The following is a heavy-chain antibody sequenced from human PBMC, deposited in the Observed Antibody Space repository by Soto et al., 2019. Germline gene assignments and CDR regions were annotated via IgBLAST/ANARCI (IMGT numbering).Heavy chain of an antibody. CDR3: TRRASSGFYHFDF. CDR1: GYSFTAYW. J-gene: IGHJ4*02. CDR2: IDPSDSYV. V-gene: IGHV5-10-1*01. Sequence: GESLKISCQASGYSFTAYWITWVRQMPGKGLEWMATIDPSDSYVDYSPSFRGHVTFSVDRSITTVYLQWNSLKASDSAMYFCTRRASSGFYHFDFWGQGALVTAPQ. D-gene: IGHD2-2*01.